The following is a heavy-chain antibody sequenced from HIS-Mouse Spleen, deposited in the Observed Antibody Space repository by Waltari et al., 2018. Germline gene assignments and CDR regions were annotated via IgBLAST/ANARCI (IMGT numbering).Heavy chain of an antibody. Sequence: QVQLVQSGAEVKKLGASVKVSCKASGYTFTSYGISWVRQAPGKGLEWMGWIRAYNGNTNYAQKLQGRVTMTTDTSTSTAYMELRSLRSDDTAVYYCARDLRVGATTDAFDIWGQGTMVTVSS. D-gene: IGHD1-26*01. J-gene: IGHJ3*02. CDR1: GYTFTSYG. V-gene: IGHV1-18*01. CDR3: ARDLRVGATTDAFDI. CDR2: IRAYNGNT.